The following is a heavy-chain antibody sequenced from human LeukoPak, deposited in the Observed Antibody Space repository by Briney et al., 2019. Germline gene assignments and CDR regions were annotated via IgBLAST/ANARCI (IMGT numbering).Heavy chain of an antibody. Sequence: GASVKVSCKASGYTFTSYDINWVRQATGQGLEWMGWMNPNSGNTNYAQKLQGRVTMTTDTSTSTAYMELRSLRSDDTAVYYCARDLVIYGGSPPFVGYWGQGTLVTVSS. CDR2: MNPNSGNT. J-gene: IGHJ4*02. V-gene: IGHV1-18*01. D-gene: IGHD3-10*01. CDR3: ARDLVIYGGSPPFVGY. CDR1: GYTFTSYD.